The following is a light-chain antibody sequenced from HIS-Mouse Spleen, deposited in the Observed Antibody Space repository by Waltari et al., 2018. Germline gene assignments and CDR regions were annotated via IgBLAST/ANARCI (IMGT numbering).Light chain of an antibody. V-gene: IGLV2-23*01. Sequence: SALTQPASVSGSPGQPITIPCTGTSSDVGSYNLVSWYKQHPGKAPKLMIYEGSKRPSGVSNRFSGSKSGNTASLTISGLQAEDEADYYCCSYAGSSTWVFGGGTKLTVL. CDR1: SSDVGSYNL. CDR2: EGS. J-gene: IGLJ3*02. CDR3: CSYAGSSTWV.